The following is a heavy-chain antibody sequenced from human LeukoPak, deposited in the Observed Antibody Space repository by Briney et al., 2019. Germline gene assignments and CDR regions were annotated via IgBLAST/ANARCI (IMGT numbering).Heavy chain of an antibody. D-gene: IGHD6-13*01. J-gene: IGHJ4*02. CDR1: GFTFSSYS. Sequence: GGSLRLSCAASGFTFSSYSMNWVRQAPGKGLEWVSSISSSSSYIYYTDSVKGRFTISRDNAKKSLYLQMNSLRAEDTAVYYCARAVGSSWYDDWGQGTLVTVSS. CDR2: ISSSSSYI. V-gene: IGHV3-21*01. CDR3: ARAVGSSWYDD.